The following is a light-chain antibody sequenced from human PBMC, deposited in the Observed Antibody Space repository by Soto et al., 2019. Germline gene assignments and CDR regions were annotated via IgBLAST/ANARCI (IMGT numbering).Light chain of an antibody. CDR3: QQYGSSSGFT. CDR1: QSVSSSY. Sequence: EIVLTQSPGTLSLSPGERATLSCLASQSVSSSYLAWYQQKPGQAPRLLIYGASSRATGIPDRFSGSGSGTDFTLTISRLEPEDFAVYYCQQYGSSSGFTFGPGTIVDIK. J-gene: IGKJ3*01. V-gene: IGKV3-20*01. CDR2: GAS.